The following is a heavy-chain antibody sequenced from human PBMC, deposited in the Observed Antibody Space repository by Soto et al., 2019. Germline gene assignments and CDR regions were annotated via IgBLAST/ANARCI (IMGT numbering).Heavy chain of an antibody. Sequence: SVKVSCKASGGTFSSYAISWVRQAPGQGLEWMGGIIPIFGTANYAQKFQGRVTITADESTSTAYMELSSLRSEDTAVYYCARALTIAAKPYYYGMDVWGQGTTVTVSS. CDR2: IIPIFGTA. J-gene: IGHJ6*02. CDR1: GGTFSSYA. CDR3: ARALTIAAKPYYYGMDV. V-gene: IGHV1-69*13. D-gene: IGHD2-15*01.